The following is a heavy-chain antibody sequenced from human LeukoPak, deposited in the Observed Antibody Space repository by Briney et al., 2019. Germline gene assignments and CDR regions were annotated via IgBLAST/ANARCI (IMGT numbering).Heavy chain of an antibody. Sequence: SVKVSCKASGGTFSSHGIIWVRQAPGQGLEWMGGIIPIFGSANYAQKFQGRVTITADESTSTAYMELSSLRSEDTAVYYSASYQLGDTVADYWGQGTLVTVSS. D-gene: IGHD2-2*01. J-gene: IGHJ4*02. CDR1: GGTFSSHG. CDR3: ASYQLGDTVADY. V-gene: IGHV1-69*13. CDR2: IIPIFGSA.